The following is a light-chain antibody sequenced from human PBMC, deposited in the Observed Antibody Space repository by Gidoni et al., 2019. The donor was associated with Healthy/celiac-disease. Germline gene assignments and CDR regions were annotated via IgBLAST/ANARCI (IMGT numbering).Light chain of an antibody. CDR1: QSVSSY. CDR3: QQRSNWH. V-gene: IGKV3-11*01. CDR2: DAS. J-gene: IGKJ4*01. Sequence: EIVVTQSQATLSLSPGERATLSCRASQSVSSYLAWYQQKPGQAPRLLIFDASNRATGIPARFSGSSSGTDFPLTIISLVPEDVAFYYCQQRSNWHFXGXTKVEIK.